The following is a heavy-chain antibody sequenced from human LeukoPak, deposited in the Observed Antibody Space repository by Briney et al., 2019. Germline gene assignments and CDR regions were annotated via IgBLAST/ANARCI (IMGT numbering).Heavy chain of an antibody. CDR1: GGSISSYY. CDR3: ARDRDSSGLRDFDL. J-gene: IGHJ2*01. D-gene: IGHD3-22*01. Sequence: PSETLSLTCTVSGGSISSYYWSWIRQPPGKGLEWIGYIYYSGSTNYNPSLKSRVTISVDTSKNQFSLKLSSATAADTAVYYCARDRDSSGLRDFDLWGRGTLVTVSS. CDR2: IYYSGST. V-gene: IGHV4-59*01.